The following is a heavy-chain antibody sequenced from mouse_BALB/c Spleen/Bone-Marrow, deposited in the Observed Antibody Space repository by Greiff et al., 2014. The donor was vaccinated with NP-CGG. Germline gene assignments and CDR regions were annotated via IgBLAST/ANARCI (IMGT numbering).Heavy chain of an antibody. CDR3: ARWGKLGRGYFDV. D-gene: IGHD4-1*01. J-gene: IGHJ1*01. CDR2: IDPANGNT. Sequence: EVMLVESGAELVKPGASVKLSCTASGFNIKDTYMHWVKQRPEQGLEWIGRIDPANGNTKYDPKFQGKATITADTSANTAYLQLSSLTSEDTACYYCARWGKLGRGYFDVWGAGTTVTVSS. V-gene: IGHV14-3*02. CDR1: GFNIKDTY.